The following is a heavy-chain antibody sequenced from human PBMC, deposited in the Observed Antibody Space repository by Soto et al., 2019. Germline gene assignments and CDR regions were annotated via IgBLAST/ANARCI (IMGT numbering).Heavy chain of an antibody. J-gene: IGHJ3*02. CDR2: IYYSGST. Sequence: SETLSLTCTVSGGSISSSSYYWGWIRQPPGKGLEWIGSIYYSGSTYYNPSLKSRVTISVDTSKNQFSLKLSSVTAADTAVYYCATQELYCSGGSCYWGSYRYTGLDAFDIWGQGTMVTVSS. CDR1: GGSISSSSYY. CDR3: ATQELYCSGGSCYWGSYRYTGLDAFDI. D-gene: IGHD2-15*01. V-gene: IGHV4-39*01.